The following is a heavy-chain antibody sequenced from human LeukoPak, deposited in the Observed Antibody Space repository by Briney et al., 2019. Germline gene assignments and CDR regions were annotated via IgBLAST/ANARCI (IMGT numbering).Heavy chain of an antibody. CDR1: GGSISSYY. D-gene: IGHD3-10*01. V-gene: IGHV4-4*07. Sequence: PSETLSLTCTVSGGSISSYYWSWIRQPAGKGLEWIGRIYTSGSTNYNPSLKSRVTMSVDTSKNQFSLKLSSVTAADTAVYYCARGRSSMVRGYYYYYMDVWGKGTTVTISS. CDR2: IYTSGST. CDR3: ARGRSSMVRGYYYYYMDV. J-gene: IGHJ6*03.